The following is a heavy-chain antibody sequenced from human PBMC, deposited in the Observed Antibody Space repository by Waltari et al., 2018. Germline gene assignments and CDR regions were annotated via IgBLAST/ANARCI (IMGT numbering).Heavy chain of an antibody. CDR3: ARLPRGSVIIGAFDI. CDR2: MYFSGTH. V-gene: IGHV4-59*11. D-gene: IGHD3-10*01. CDR1: GDSITSHF. Sequence: VQLQESGPGLVKPSETLSLSCDVSGDSITSHFWSWIRQAPGKGREWIGYMYFSGTHNYNPSLKSLVTISIDTSKNHFSLNLRSVTAADTAIYYCARLPRGSVIIGAFDIWGQGTQVTVSS. J-gene: IGHJ3*02.